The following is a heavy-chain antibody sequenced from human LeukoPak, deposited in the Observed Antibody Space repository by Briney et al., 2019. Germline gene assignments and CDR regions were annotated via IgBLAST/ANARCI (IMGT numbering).Heavy chain of an antibody. Sequence: ASVKVSCKASGYTFTGYYIHWVRQAPGQGLEWMGWINHNWSGKIYEQKFTGRVTMTRGTVISTAYMELSRLRSDDTAVYDGAREVYYYSSGYYKNKEYFQHWGQGTLVTVSS. J-gene: IGHJ1*01. CDR2: INHNWSGK. CDR3: AREVYYYSSGYYKNKEYFQH. CDR1: GYTFTGYY. V-gene: IGHV1-2*02. D-gene: IGHD3-22*01.